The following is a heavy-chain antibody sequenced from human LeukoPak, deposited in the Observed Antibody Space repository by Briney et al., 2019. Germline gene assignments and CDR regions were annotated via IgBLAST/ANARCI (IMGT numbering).Heavy chain of an antibody. CDR2: ISSDGTIK. V-gene: IGHV3-30*18. CDR1: GFILTNYG. D-gene: IGHD3-3*01. CDR3: AKDYDFLSWSTPMDV. Sequence: GGSLRLSCAASGFILTNYGMHWVRQVPGKGLEWVAVISSDGTIKYYGDSVRGRVTISRDNSKNTLSLQMNSLRTEDTAVYYCAKDYDFLSWSTPMDVWGQGTTVTVSS. J-gene: IGHJ6*02.